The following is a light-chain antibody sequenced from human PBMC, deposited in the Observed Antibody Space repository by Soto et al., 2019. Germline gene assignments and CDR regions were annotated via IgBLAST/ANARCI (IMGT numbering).Light chain of an antibody. Sequence: QSVLTQPPSASGTPGQRVTIACSGSSSNIGSNTVNWYQQLPGTAPKVLIYSNNQRPSGVPDRFSGSKSATSATLAISGLQSDDEDEYYCAAWDDSLNGVVFGGGTQLTVL. V-gene: IGLV1-44*01. CDR1: SSNIGSNT. CDR2: SNN. J-gene: IGLJ2*01. CDR3: AAWDDSLNGVV.